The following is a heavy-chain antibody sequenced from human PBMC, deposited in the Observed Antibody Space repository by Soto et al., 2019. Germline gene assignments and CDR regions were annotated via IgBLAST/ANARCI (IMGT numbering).Heavy chain of an antibody. CDR1: GFTFSSYA. CDR3: VKDLRRWELGLFYYGMDV. V-gene: IGHV3-64D*06. J-gene: IGHJ6*02. D-gene: IGHD1-26*01. Sequence: GGSLRLSCSASGFTFSSYAMHWVRQAPGKGLEYVSAISSNGGSTYYADSVKGRFTISRDNSKNTLYLQMSSLRAEDTAVYYCVKDLRRWELGLFYYGMDVWGQGTTVTVSS. CDR2: ISSNGGST.